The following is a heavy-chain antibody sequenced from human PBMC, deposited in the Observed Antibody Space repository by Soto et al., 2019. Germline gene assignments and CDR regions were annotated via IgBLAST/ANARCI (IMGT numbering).Heavy chain of an antibody. V-gene: IGHV3-23*01. CDR1: GFTFSSYA. CDR2: ISGSGGST. D-gene: IGHD3-22*01. CDR3: AKDAFYREIVVVITTVLYGYFDY. J-gene: IGHJ4*02. Sequence: PGGSLRLSCAASGFTFSSYAMSWVRQAPGKGLEWVSAISGSGGSTYYADSVKGRFTISRDNSKNTLYLQMNSLRAEDTAVYYCAKDAFYREIVVVITTVLYGYFDYWGQGTLVTVSS.